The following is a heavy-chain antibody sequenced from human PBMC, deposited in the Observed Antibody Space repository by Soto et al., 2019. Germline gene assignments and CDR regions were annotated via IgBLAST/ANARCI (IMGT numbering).Heavy chain of an antibody. J-gene: IGHJ3*02. CDR1: GFPFSTYG. D-gene: IGHD2-15*01. CDR3: ARESDCSGGSCYPGAFDI. V-gene: IGHV3-30*03. Sequence: PGGSLRLSCAASGFPFSTYGMHWVRQAPGKGLEWVAVISHDGSNTWYADSVKGRLTISRDNSKNTLFLQMNSLRAEDTAVYYCARESDCSGGSCYPGAFDIWGQGTMVTVSS. CDR2: ISHDGSNT.